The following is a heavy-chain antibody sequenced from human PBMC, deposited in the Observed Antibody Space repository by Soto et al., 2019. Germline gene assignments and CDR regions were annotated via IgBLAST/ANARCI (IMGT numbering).Heavy chain of an antibody. V-gene: IGHV5-51*01. CDR2: IYPGDSDT. J-gene: IGHJ6*02. Sequence: ESLKISCKGSGYRFSSYWIAWVRQMPGKGLEWMGIIYPGDSDTRYSPSFEGQVTISADKSNSTAYLQWSSLKASDTAMYYCARQGSNGAYYYYGMDVWGQGTTVTAP. CDR1: GYRFSSYW. CDR3: ARQGSNGAYYYYGMDV. D-gene: IGHD3-16*01.